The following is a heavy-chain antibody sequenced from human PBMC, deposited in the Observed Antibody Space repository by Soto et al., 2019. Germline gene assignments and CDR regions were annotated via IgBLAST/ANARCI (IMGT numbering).Heavy chain of an antibody. J-gene: IGHJ4*02. CDR1: GFTFSSYS. D-gene: IGHD5-12*01. V-gene: IGHV3-21*01. CDR3: ASSGYSGYDYPYFDY. CDR2: ISSSSSYI. Sequence: GSLRLSCAASGFTFSSYSMNWVRQAPGKGLEWVSSISSSSSYIYYADSVKGRFTISRDNAKNSLYLQMNSLRAEDTAVYYCASSGYSGYDYPYFDYWGQGTLVTVSS.